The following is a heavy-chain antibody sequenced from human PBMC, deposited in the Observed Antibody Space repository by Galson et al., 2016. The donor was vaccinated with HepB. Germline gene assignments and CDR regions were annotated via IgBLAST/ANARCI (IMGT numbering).Heavy chain of an antibody. CDR2: IWYDGVNK. J-gene: IGHJ4*02. Sequence: SLRLSCAASGFSFSSHGMHWVRQAPGTGLERVAIIWYDGVNKNYAESVKGRFTISRDNSKNTVYLQMNSLRADDTAVYYCARGWQWLDGIDYWGQGTLVTVSS. CDR1: GFSFSSHG. CDR3: ARGWQWLDGIDY. D-gene: IGHD6-19*01. V-gene: IGHV3-33*01.